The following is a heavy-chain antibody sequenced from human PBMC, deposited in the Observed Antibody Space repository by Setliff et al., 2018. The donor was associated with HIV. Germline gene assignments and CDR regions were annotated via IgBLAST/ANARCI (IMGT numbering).Heavy chain of an antibody. CDR2: ISHGGDT. CDR3: ARRGYYYDNGLIDS. V-gene: IGHV4-34*01. Sequence: PWGVLRLYCVASGFPFNSYAMCWVRQAPGKGLEWIAEISHGGDTNYSPSLKSRVTISVDTSKKQIALKLTSVSAADTAVYYCARRGYYYDNGLIDSWGQGTLVTVSS. J-gene: IGHJ4*02. D-gene: IGHD3-22*01. CDR1: GFPFNSYA.